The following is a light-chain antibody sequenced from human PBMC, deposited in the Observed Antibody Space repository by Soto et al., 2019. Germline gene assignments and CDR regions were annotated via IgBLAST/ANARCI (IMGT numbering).Light chain of an antibody. V-gene: IGLV1-40*01. J-gene: IGLJ3*02. CDR3: QSYDSSLRGAAV. CDR1: RSNIGAGYD. Sequence: QSVLTQPPSVSGAPGQRVTISCTGSRSNIGAGYDVHWYQQLPGTAPKLLIYGNSNRPSGVPDRFSGSKSGTSASLAITGLQAEDEADYYCQSYDSSLRGAAVFGGGTKVTVL. CDR2: GNS.